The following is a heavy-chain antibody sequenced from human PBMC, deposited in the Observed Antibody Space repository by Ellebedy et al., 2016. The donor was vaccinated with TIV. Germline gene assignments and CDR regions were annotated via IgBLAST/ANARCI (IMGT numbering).Heavy chain of an antibody. V-gene: IGHV1-18*01. CDR3: ATDYGDPGFDY. CDR2: ISAYNGNT. D-gene: IGHD4-17*01. J-gene: IGHJ4*02. Sequence: AASVKVSCKASGYTFTSYGISWVRQAPGQGLEWMGWISAYNGNTNYAQKLQGRVTMTTDTSTSTAYMELRSLRSEDTAVYYCATDYGDPGFDYWGQGTLVTVSS. CDR1: GYTFTSYG.